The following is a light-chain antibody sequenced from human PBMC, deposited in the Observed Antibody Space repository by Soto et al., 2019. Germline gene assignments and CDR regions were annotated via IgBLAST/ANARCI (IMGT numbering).Light chain of an antibody. CDR3: SSYAGNYTVV. Sequence: QSVLTQPPSASGSPGQSVTISCTGSSSDIGGYNYVSWYQQYPGKAPKLIISEVAKRPSGVPGRFSGSKSDNTATLTVSGLQAEDEADYYCSSYAGNYTVVFGGGTKLTVL. CDR1: SSDIGGYNY. V-gene: IGLV2-8*01. CDR2: EVA. J-gene: IGLJ2*01.